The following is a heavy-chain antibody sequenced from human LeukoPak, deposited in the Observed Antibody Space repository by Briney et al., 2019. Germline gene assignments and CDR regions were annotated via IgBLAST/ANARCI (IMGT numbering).Heavy chain of an antibody. CDR2: INHSGST. CDR1: GGSFSGYY. Sequence: SETLSLTCAVYGGSFSGYYWSWIRQPPEKGLEWIGEINHSGSTNYNPSLKSRVTISVDTSKNQFSLKLSSVTAADTAVYYCARGRYCRSTSCYAGLVDAAMVYHDYWGQGTLVTVSS. V-gene: IGHV4-34*01. D-gene: IGHD2-2*01. J-gene: IGHJ4*02. CDR3: ARGRYCRSTSCYAGLVDAAMVYHDY.